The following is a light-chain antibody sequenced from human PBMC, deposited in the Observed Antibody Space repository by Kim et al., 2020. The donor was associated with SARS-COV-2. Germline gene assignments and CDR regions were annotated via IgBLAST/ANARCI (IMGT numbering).Light chain of an antibody. Sequence: VSPGHTARITCSGDALPKQYAYWYQQKPGQAPVLVIYKDSERPSGIPERFSGSSSRTTVTLTISGVQAEDEADYYCQSADSSGTVVFGGGTQLTVL. CDR3: QSADSSGTVV. CDR2: KDS. V-gene: IGLV3-25*03. J-gene: IGLJ2*01. CDR1: ALPKQY.